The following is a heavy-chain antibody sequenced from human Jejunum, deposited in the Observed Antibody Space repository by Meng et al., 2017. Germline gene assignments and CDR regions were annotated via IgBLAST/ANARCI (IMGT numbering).Heavy chain of an antibody. Sequence: ASVKVSCKASGYTFTNNYIHWVRQAPGQGLEWMGIMNLRSSGTVYAQEFKGRVTVTRDTSTSKVFMELRSLRDEDTAMYYCAKSGGSTIGTFWGDHFDYWGQGTLVTVSS. V-gene: IGHV1-46*01. CDR2: MNLRSSGT. CDR1: GYTFTNNY. J-gene: IGHJ4*02. D-gene: IGHD1-1*01. CDR3: AKSGGSTIGTFWGDHFDY.